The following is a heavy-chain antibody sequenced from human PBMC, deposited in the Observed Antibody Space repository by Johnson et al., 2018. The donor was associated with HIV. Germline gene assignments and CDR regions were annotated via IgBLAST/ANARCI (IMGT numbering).Heavy chain of an antibody. J-gene: IGHJ3*01. D-gene: IGHD5-12*01. Sequence: VQLVESGGGLVQLGGSLRLSRAASGFTLSFHDIYWARHATGKALEWVSAIGTAGDTYYPGFVKGRFTISRDNSKNTLYLQMYSLRAKDTALYYCASSHRYCTMMATIRPFHLWGPGPMVTVSS. CDR2: IGTAGDT. CDR1: GFTLSFHD. V-gene: IGHV3-13*01. CDR3: ASSHRYCTMMATIRPFHL.